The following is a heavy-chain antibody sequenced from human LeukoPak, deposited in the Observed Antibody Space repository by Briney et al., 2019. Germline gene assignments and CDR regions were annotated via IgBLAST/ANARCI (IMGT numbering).Heavy chain of an antibody. CDR1: GFTFSSYG. V-gene: IGHV3-33*01. Sequence: GGSLRLSCAASGFTFSSYGMHWVRQASGKGLEWVAVIWHDGSNKYYADSVKGRFTISRDNSKNTLYLQMNSLRAEDTAVYYCARDRITMIVVDLDAFDIWGQGTMVTVSS. CDR3: ARDRITMIVVDLDAFDI. CDR2: IWHDGSNK. D-gene: IGHD3-22*01. J-gene: IGHJ3*02.